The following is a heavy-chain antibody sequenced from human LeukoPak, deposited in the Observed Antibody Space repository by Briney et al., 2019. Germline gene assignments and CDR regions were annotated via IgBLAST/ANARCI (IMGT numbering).Heavy chain of an antibody. V-gene: IGHV3-48*04. D-gene: IGHD3-22*01. CDR1: GFTFSSYS. Sequence: GGSLRLSCAASGFTFSSYSMNWVRQAPGKGLEWVSYISSSSSTIYYADSVKGRFTISRDNAKNSLYLQMNSLRAEDTAVYYCARVPMYYDSSGPTASSNDYWGQGTLVTVFS. J-gene: IGHJ4*02. CDR3: ARVPMYYDSSGPTASSNDY. CDR2: ISSSSSTI.